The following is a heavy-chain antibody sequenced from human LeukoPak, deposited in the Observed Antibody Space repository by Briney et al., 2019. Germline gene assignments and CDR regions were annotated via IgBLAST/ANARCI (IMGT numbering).Heavy chain of an antibody. CDR3: AYDSSGYYYTPGDY. J-gene: IGHJ4*01. V-gene: IGHV3-30*18. D-gene: IGHD3-22*01. CDR1: GFTFSSYG. CDR2: ISYDGSDK. Sequence: GGSLRLSCAASGFTFSSYGMHWVRQAPGKGLEWVAVISYDGSDKNYADSVKGRFTISRDNSKNTLYLQMNSLRAEDTAVYYCAYDSSGYYYTPGDYSGQGTLVTVSS.